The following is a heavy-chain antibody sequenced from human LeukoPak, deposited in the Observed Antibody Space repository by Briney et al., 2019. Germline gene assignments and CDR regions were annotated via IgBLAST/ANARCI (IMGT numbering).Heavy chain of an antibody. CDR3: ARLRISRFLEWLLSYDYGMDV. Sequence: SETLSLTCAVYGVSFSGYYWSWIRQPPGKGLEWIGEINHSGSTNYNPSLKSRVTISVDTSKNQFSLKLSSVTAADTAVYYCARLRISRFLEWLLSYDYGMDVWGQGTTVTVSS. V-gene: IGHV4-34*01. CDR2: INHSGST. CDR1: GVSFSGYY. D-gene: IGHD3-3*01. J-gene: IGHJ6*02.